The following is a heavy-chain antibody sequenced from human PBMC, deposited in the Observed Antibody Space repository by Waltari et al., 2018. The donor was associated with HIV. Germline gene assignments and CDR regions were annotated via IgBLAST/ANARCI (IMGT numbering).Heavy chain of an antibody. D-gene: IGHD5-12*01. CDR2: IASSSSSYI. Sequence: EVQLVESGGGLVKPGGSLRLSSAASGFTFSSHIMNWVRQAPGKGLEWVSSIASSSSSYIYYAESVRGRFTISRDNAKNSLYLQMSSLRAEDTAVYYCAREMATVYVDYWGQGTLVTVSP. CDR3: AREMATVYVDY. CDR1: GFTFSSHI. V-gene: IGHV3-21*01. J-gene: IGHJ4*02.